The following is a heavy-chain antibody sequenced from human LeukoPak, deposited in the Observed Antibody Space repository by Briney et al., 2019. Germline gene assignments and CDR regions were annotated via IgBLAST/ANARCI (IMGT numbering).Heavy chain of an antibody. Sequence: GGSLRLSCAASGFTFSSYAMSWVRQAPGKGLKWVSAISGSGGSTYYADSVKGRFAISRDNSKNTLYLQMNSLRAEDTAVYYCAKDVRKVAWIQLWKNAFDIWGQGTMVTVSS. V-gene: IGHV3-23*01. CDR2: ISGSGGST. CDR3: AKDVRKVAWIQLWKNAFDI. CDR1: GFTFSSYA. J-gene: IGHJ3*02. D-gene: IGHD5-18*01.